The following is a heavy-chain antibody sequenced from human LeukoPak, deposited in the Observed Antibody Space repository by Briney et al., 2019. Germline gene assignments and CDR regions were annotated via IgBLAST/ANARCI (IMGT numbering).Heavy chain of an antibody. CDR3: ARDGCSSTSCAPGGDGMDV. V-gene: IGHV3-23*01. J-gene: IGHJ6*02. D-gene: IGHD2-2*01. CDR2: ISGSGGST. Sequence: GGSLRLSCAASGFTFSSYAMSWVCQAPGKGLEWVSAISGSGGSTYYADSVKGRFTISRDNSKNTLYLQMNSLRAEDTAVYYCARDGCSSTSCAPGGDGMDVWGQGTTVTVSS. CDR1: GFTFSSYA.